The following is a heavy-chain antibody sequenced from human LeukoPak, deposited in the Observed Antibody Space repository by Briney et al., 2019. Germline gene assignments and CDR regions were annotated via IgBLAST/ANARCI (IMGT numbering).Heavy chain of an antibody. CDR1: GGSISSYY. D-gene: IGHD3-10*01. Sequence: SETLSLTCTVSGGSISSYYWSWIRQPPRKGLEWIGYIYYTGSTNYNPSLKSRVTISVDTSKNQFSLKLSSVTAADTAVYYCASGITMVRGVRVWFDPWGQGTLATVSS. J-gene: IGHJ5*02. CDR3: ASGITMVRGVRVWFDP. V-gene: IGHV4-59*12. CDR2: IYYTGST.